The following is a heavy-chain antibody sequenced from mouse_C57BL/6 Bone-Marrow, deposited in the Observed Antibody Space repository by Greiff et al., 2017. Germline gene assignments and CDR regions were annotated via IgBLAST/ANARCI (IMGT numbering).Heavy chain of an antibody. CDR1: GYTFTGYG. V-gene: IGHV1-81*01. J-gene: IGHJ4*01. CDR3: ARYALDAMDY. CDR2: IYPGSGNT. Sequence: VQLLQSGAELARPGASVKLSCKASGYTFTGYGISWVKQRTGQGLEWIGRIYPGSGNTYYNEKFKGKATLTADKSSSTAYMGLRSLTSEDAAVYFCARYALDAMDYWGQGTSVTVSS.